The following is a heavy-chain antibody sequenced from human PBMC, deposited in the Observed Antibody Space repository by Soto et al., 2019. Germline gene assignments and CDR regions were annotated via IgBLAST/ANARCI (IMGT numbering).Heavy chain of an antibody. CDR1: GFTVSSNY. CDR3: ARDYSSYGPFDY. Sequence: PGGSLRLSCAASGFTVSSNYMSWVRQAPGKGLEWVSVFYSGGSTYYADSVKGRFTISRDNSKNTLYLQMNFLRAEDTAVYYCARDYSSYGPFDYWGQGTLVTVSS. D-gene: IGHD5-18*01. CDR2: FYSGGST. V-gene: IGHV3-53*01. J-gene: IGHJ4*02.